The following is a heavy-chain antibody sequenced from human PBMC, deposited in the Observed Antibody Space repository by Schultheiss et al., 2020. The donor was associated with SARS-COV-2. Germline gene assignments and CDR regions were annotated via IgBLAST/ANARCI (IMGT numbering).Heavy chain of an antibody. Sequence: TLSLTCTVSGGSISSGDYYWSWIRQPPGKGLEWIGYIYYSGSTYYNPSLKSRVTISVDTSKNQFSLKLSSVTAADTAVYYCARDLGLRDYGLDVWGQGTTVTVSS. CDR3: ARDLGLRDYGLDV. V-gene: IGHV4-30-4*01. CDR2: IYYSGST. CDR1: GGSISSGDYY. D-gene: IGHD3-16*01. J-gene: IGHJ6*02.